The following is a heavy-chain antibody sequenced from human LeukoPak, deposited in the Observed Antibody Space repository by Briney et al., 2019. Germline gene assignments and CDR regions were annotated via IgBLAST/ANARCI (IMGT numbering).Heavy chain of an antibody. V-gene: IGHV4-39*01. J-gene: IGHJ3*02. CDR2: IYYSGRT. Sequence: SETLSLTCTFSGGSISSSSYYWGWIRQPPGKGLEWIGSIYYSGRTYYNPSLKSRVTLSVDTAKNQFSLKLSSVTAADTAVYYCARRLSREGAFDIWGQGTMVTVSS. D-gene: IGHD2-2*01. CDR3: ARRLSREGAFDI. CDR1: GGSISSSSYY.